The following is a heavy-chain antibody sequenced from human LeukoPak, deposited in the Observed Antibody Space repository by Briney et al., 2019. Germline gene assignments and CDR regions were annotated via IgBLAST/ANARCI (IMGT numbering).Heavy chain of an antibody. Sequence: GSLRLSCTASRFYFSTYDMNWVRQVPGKGLEWLAYITYTGSINFNPSLKSRLTLSIDTSNKRYSLSLSSVTAADTAVYYCARALGVLSGIFDVWGQGAMVIVSS. V-gene: IGHV4-59*01. CDR3: ARALGVLSGIFDV. J-gene: IGHJ3*01. D-gene: IGHD3-3*01. CDR1: RFYFSTYD. CDR2: ITYTGSI.